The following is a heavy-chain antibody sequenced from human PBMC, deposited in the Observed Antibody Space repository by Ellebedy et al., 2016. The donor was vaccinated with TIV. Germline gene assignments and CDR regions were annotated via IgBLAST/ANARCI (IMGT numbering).Heavy chain of an antibody. Sequence: SVKVSXXASGGTFSSYAISWVRQAPGQGLEWMGGNIPIFGTANYAQKFQGRVTITADESTSTAYMELGSLRSEDTAVYYCARDPRSIPNWGSPPGYYYYYGMDVWGQGTTVTVSS. V-gene: IGHV1-69*13. J-gene: IGHJ6*02. CDR3: ARDPRSIPNWGSPPGYYYYYGMDV. CDR2: NIPIFGTA. D-gene: IGHD7-27*01. CDR1: GGTFSSYA.